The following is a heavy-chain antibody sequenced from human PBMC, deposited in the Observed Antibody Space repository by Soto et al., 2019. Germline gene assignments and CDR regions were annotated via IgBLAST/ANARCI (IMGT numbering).Heavy chain of an antibody. Sequence: NPSETLSLTCTVSGGSISSGGYYWSWIRQHPGKGLEWIGYIYYSGSTYYNPSLKSRVTISVDTSKNQFSLKLSSVTAADTAVYYCASGIVPTYFDYWGQGTLVTVSS. CDR1: GGSISSGGYY. CDR2: IYYSGST. J-gene: IGHJ4*02. CDR3: ASGIVPTYFDY. V-gene: IGHV4-31*03. D-gene: IGHD2-8*01.